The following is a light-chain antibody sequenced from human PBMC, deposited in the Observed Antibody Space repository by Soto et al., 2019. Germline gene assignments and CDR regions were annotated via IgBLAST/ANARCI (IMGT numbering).Light chain of an antibody. Sequence: QSALTQPPSASGSPGQSVTLSCTGTSSDVGCYNYVSWYQQHPGKAPKLIIYEVSKRPSGVPDRFSGSKSGNTASLTVSGLQAEDEADYYCSSYAGSNNVVFGGGTKLTVL. J-gene: IGLJ2*01. V-gene: IGLV2-8*01. CDR3: SSYAGSNNVV. CDR2: EVS. CDR1: SSDVGCYNY.